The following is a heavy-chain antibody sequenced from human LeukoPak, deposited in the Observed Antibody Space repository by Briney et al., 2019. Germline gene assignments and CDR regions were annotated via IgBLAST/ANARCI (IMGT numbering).Heavy chain of an antibody. J-gene: IGHJ4*02. Sequence: SETLSLTCTVSGGSISTSSYYWGWIRQPPGKGLEWIGSIYYSGSTYYNPSLKSRVTISVDTSKNQFSLRLSSVTAADTAVYHCARRSSDSHNYFDYWGRGTLVTVPS. CDR2: IYYSGST. CDR3: ARRSSDSHNYFDY. V-gene: IGHV4-39*01. D-gene: IGHD2-21*02. CDR1: GGSISTSSYY.